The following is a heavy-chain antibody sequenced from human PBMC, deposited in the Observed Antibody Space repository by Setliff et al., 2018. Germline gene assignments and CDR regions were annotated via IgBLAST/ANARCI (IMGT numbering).Heavy chain of an antibody. CDR2: IFPIFGTA. V-gene: IGHV1-69*13. CDR1: GGTFSSYA. J-gene: IGHJ6*03. CDR3: ARSGYSSGRNYYYYYMDV. D-gene: IGHD6-19*01. Sequence: GSSVKVSCKASGGTFSSYAISWVRQAPGQGLEWMGGIFPIFGTANYAQKFQGRVTITADESTSTAYMELSSLRSEDTAVYYCARSGYSSGRNYYYYYMDVWGKGTTVTVSS.